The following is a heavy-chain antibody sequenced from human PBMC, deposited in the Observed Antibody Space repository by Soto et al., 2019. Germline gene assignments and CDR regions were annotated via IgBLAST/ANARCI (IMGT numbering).Heavy chain of an antibody. D-gene: IGHD3-22*01. CDR2: ISSSSSYK. CDR1: GFTFISYS. V-gene: IGHV3-21*01. Sequence: EVQLVESGGGLVQSGGSLRLSCVGSGFTFISYSMTWVRQAPGKGLEWVSSISSSSSYKYYADSVKGRFTISRDNAKNALYLQMDSLRAEDTAVYYCAREHDSSGYYYLNYYYYGMDVWGQGTTVTVSS. J-gene: IGHJ6*02. CDR3: AREHDSSGYYYLNYYYYGMDV.